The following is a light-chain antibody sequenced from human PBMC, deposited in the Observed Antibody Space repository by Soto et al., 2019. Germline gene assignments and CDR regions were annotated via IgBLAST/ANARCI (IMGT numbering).Light chain of an antibody. CDR1: SSDIGGYNY. CDR3: SSYKTSSTVVV. V-gene: IGLV2-14*01. Sequence: QSGLTQPASVSGSPGQSITISCTGTSSDIGGYNYVSWYQQYPGKAPKLMIFGVSDRPSGVSNRFSGSKSGTTASLTISGLQAEDEADYYCSSYKTSSTVVVFGGGTKLTVL. J-gene: IGLJ2*01. CDR2: GVS.